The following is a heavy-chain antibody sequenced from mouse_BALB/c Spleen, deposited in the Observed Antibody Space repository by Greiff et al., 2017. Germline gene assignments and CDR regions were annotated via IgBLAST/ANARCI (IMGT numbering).Heavy chain of an antibody. V-gene: IGHV5-9-3*01. D-gene: IGHD2-3*01. J-gene: IGHJ1*01. CDR1: GFTFSSYA. CDR3: ARSYDGARYWYFDV. Sequence: EVKLMESGGGLVKPGGSLKLSCAASGFTFSSYAMSWVRQTPEKRLEWVATISSGGSYTYYPDSVKGRFTISRDNAKNTLYLQMSSLRSEDTAMYYCARSYDGARYWYFDVWGAGTTVTVSS. CDR2: ISSGGSYT.